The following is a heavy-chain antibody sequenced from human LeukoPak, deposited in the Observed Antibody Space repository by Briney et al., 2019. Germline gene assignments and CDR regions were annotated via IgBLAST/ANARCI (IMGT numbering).Heavy chain of an antibody. D-gene: IGHD2-21*02. Sequence: SETLSLTCTVSGDSITGYYWGWIRQPPGKGLEWIGSIYYSGSTYYNPSLKSRVTISVDTSKNQFSLKLSSVTAADTAVYYCARDFVAYCGGDCYSRAFDIWGQGTMVTVSS. V-gene: IGHV4-39*07. CDR3: ARDFVAYCGGDCYSRAFDI. CDR2: IYYSGST. J-gene: IGHJ3*02. CDR1: GDSITGYY.